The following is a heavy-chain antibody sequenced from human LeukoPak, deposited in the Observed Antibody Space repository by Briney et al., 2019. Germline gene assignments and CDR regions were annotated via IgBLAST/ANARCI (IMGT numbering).Heavy chain of an antibody. D-gene: IGHD3-9*01. CDR1: GYTFTSYY. Sequence: ASVKVSCKASGYTFTSYYMHWVRQAPGEGLEWMGIINPSGGSTSYAQKFQGGVTMTRDMSTSTVYMELSSLRSEDTAVYYCARGRRRGYYDILTGYYGKTYYMDVWGKGTTVTISS. J-gene: IGHJ6*03. V-gene: IGHV1-46*01. CDR2: INPSGGST. CDR3: ARGRRRGYYDILTGYYGKTYYMDV.